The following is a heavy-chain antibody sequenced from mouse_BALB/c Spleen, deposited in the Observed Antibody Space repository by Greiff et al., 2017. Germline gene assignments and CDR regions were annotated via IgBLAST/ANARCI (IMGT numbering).Heavy chain of an antibody. J-gene: IGHJ3*01. CDR2: ISTYYGDA. D-gene: IGHD2-1*01. V-gene: IGHV1-67*01. Sequence: VQLQQSGAELVRPGVSVKISCKGSGYTFTDYAMHWVKQSHAKSLEWIGVISTYYGDASYNQKFKGKATMTVDKSSSTAYMELARLTSEDSAIYYCARDYYGNYVGFAYWGQGTLVTVSA. CDR1: GYTFTDYA. CDR3: ARDYYGNYVGFAY.